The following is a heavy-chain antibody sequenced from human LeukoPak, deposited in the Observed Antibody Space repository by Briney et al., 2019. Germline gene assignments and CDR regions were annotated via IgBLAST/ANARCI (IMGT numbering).Heavy chain of an antibody. J-gene: IGHJ4*02. CDR1: GYTFTSYY. CDR3: ATDIAARPQALDY. CDR2: INPSGGST. V-gene: IGHV1-46*01. Sequence: ASVKVSCKASGYTFTSYYMHWVRQAPGQGLEWMGIINPSGGSTSYAQKFQGRVTMTRDMSTSTVYMELSSLRSEDTAVYYCATDIAARPQALDYWGQGTLVTVSS. D-gene: IGHD6-6*01.